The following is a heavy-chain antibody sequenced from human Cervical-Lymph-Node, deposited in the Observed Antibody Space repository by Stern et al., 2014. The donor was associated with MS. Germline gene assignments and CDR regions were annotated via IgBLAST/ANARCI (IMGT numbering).Heavy chain of an antibody. Sequence: QVQLVESGGGVVQPGRSLRLSCAASGFTFSSYGMHWVRQAPGKGLEWVAVIWYDGSNKYYADSVKGRFTISRDNSKNTLYLQMNSLRAEDTAVYYCARDKVVVAATPDYWGQGTLVTVSS. V-gene: IGHV3-33*01. CDR1: GFTFSSYG. CDR3: ARDKVVVAATPDY. D-gene: IGHD2-15*01. CDR2: IWYDGSNK. J-gene: IGHJ4*02.